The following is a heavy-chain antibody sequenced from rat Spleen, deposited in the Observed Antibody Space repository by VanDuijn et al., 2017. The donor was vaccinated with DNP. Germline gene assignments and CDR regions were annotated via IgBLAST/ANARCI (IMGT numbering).Heavy chain of an antibody. CDR2: ISYSGST. D-gene: IGHD1-7*01. CDR1: GYSITSNY. V-gene: IGHV3-1*01. J-gene: IGHJ2*01. Sequence: EVQLQESGSGLVKPSQSLSLTCSVTGYSITSNYWGWIRKFPGNKLEYIGHISYSGSTNYNPALKSRLSITRDTSKNHFFLHLNSVNTEDTATYYCARWTRYFDYWGQGVMVTVSS. CDR3: ARWTRYFDY.